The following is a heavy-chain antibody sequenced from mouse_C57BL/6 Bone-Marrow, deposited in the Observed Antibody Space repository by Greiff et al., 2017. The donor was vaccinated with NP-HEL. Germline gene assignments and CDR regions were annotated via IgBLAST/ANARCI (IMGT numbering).Heavy chain of an antibody. CDR2: ISDGGSYT. CDR1: GFTFSSYA. Sequence: EVQLQQSGGGLVKPGGSLKLSCAASGFTFSSYAMSWVRQTPEKRLEWVATISDGGSYTYYPDNVKGRFTIARDNAKNNLYLQMSHLKSEDTAMYYCAREGTTVEAMDYWGQGTSVTVSS. CDR3: AREGTTVEAMDY. D-gene: IGHD1-1*01. J-gene: IGHJ4*01. V-gene: IGHV5-4*01.